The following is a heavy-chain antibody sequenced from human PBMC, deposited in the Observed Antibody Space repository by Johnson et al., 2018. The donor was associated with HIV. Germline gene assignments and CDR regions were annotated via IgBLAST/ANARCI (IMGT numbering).Heavy chain of an antibody. J-gene: IGHJ3*02. V-gene: IGHV3-30*02. CDR1: GFTFDDYA. Sequence: QVQLVESGGGLVQPGGSLRLSCAASGFTFDDYAMHWVRQAPGKGLEWVAFTQFDGNTKYYADSVKGRFTISRDNAKNSLYLQMNSLRAEDTAVYYCAKDTPLFAFDIWGQGTMVTVSS. CDR3: AKDTPLFAFDI. CDR2: TQFDGNTK.